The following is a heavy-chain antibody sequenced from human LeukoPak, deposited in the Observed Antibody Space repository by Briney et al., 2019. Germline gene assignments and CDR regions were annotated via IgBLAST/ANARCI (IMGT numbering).Heavy chain of an antibody. CDR2: IYYSGST. Sequence: SETLSLTCTVSGGSISSYYWSWIRQPPGKGLEWIGYIYYSGSTNYNPSLKSRVTISVDTSKNQFSLKLSSVTAADTAVYYCARHLGSSSWPYYYYGMDVWGQGTMVTVSS. CDR3: ARHLGSSSWPYYYYGMDV. D-gene: IGHD6-13*01. J-gene: IGHJ6*02. V-gene: IGHV4-59*08. CDR1: GGSISSYY.